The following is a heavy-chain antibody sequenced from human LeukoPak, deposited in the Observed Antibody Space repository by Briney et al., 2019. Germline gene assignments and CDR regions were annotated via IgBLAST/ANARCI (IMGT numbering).Heavy chain of an antibody. CDR3: ARDTTSRVVIGYFDY. V-gene: IGHV4-30-4*08. Sequence: SQTLSLTCTVSGGSISSGDYYWGWIRQPPGKGLEWIGHIYYSGSTYYNPSLKSRVTISVDTSKTQFSLKLSSVTAADTAVYYCARDTTSRVVIGYFDYWGQGTLVTVSS. CDR1: GGSISSGDYY. J-gene: IGHJ4*02. CDR2: IYYSGST. D-gene: IGHD3-3*01.